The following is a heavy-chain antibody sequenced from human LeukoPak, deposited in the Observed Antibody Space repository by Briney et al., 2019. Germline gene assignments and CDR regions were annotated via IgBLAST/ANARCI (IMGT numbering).Heavy chain of an antibody. CDR3: ARGTVSMYYMDV. Sequence: SETLSLTCTVSGGSMNSYSWSWIRQPPGKGLEWIANIYYSGSTNYSSSLKSRVTISLDTSKNQFSLRLSSVTAADTAVYYCARGTVSMYYMDVWGKGTTVTISS. CDR1: GGSMNSYS. J-gene: IGHJ6*03. V-gene: IGHV4-59*01. D-gene: IGHD5/OR15-5a*01. CDR2: IYYSGST.